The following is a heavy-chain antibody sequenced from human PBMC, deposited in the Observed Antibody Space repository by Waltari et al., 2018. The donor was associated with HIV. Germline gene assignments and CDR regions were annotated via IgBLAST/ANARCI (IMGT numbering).Heavy chain of an antibody. V-gene: IGHV4-61*01. D-gene: IGHD3-16*01. CDR2: IYYSGRT. CDR3: ARKYDSDAFDI. J-gene: IGHJ3*02. Sequence: QVQLPESGPGLVKPSETLSLPCPVSAGSVSSGSNHWSWIRQPPGKGLEWIGYIYYSGRTNYNPSLKRRVTISVDTSKNQFSLKLSSVTAADTAVYYCARKYDSDAFDIWGQGTMVTVSS. CDR1: AGSVSSGSNH.